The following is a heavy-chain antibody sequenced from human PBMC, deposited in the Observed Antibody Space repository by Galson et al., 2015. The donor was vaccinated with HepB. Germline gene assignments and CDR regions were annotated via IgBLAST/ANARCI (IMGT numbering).Heavy chain of an antibody. D-gene: IGHD5-18*01. CDR3: ARGRSVIATAMDAFDI. J-gene: IGHJ3*02. CDR1: GFTFSSYG. CDR2: IWYDGSNK. V-gene: IGHV3-33*01. Sequence: SLRLSCAASGFTFSSYGMHWVRQAPGKGLEWVAVIWYDGSNKYYADSVKGRFTISRDNSKNTLYLQMNSLRAEDTAVYYCARGRSVIATAMDAFDIWGQGTMVTVSS.